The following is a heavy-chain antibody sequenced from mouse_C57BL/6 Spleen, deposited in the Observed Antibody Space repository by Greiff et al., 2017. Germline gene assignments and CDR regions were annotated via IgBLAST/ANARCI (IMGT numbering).Heavy chain of an antibody. CDR1: GFTFSDYG. D-gene: IGHD1-1*01. CDR2: ISSGSSTI. CDR3: ARGPHYYGSSYGFAY. V-gene: IGHV5-17*01. J-gene: IGHJ3*01. Sequence: EVQGVESGGGLVKPGGSLKLSCAASGFTFSDYGMHWVRQAPEKGLEWVAYISSGSSTIYYADPVKGRCTISRDNAKNTMFLQMTSLRSEDMDMYDCARGPHYYGSSYGFAYWGQGTLVTVSA.